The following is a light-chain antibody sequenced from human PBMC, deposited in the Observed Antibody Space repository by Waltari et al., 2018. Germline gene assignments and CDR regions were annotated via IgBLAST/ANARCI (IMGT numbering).Light chain of an antibody. V-gene: IGLV1-40*01. CDR2: GNS. Sequence: QSVLTQPPSVSGAPGQRVTIPCTGSSSNIGAGYDVHWYQQLPGTAPKLLLYGNSNRPSGVPDRFSGSKSGTSASLAITGLQAEDEADYYCQSYDSSLSGYVVFGGGTKLTVL. CDR1: SSNIGAGYD. CDR3: QSYDSSLSGYVV. J-gene: IGLJ2*01.